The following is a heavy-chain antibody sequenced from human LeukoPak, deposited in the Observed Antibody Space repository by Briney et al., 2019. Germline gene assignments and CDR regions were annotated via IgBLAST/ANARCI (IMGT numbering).Heavy chain of an antibody. CDR3: ARDYCSGVSCYYFDY. CDR1: GFTFSSYS. J-gene: IGHJ4*02. D-gene: IGHD2-15*01. V-gene: IGHV3-21*01. CDR2: ISRNSSYR. Sequence: GGSLRPSCAASGFTFSSYSMNWVRQAPGKGLEWVSSISRNSSYRYYADSVKGRFTISRDNAKNSLYLQMNSLRAEDTAVYYCARDYCSGVSCYYFDYWGQGTLVTVSS.